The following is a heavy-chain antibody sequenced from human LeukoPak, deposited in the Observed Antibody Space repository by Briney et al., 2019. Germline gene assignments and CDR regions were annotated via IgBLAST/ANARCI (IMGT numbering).Heavy chain of an antibody. CDR3: ARHFKHVRSGTQHWFDP. V-gene: IGHV4-4*09. CDR2: IYSSGST. D-gene: IGHD1-14*01. Sequence: SETLSLTCTVPGGSITSYYWSWIRQPPGKGLEWIGFIYSSGSTNYNPSLRSRLTISVDTSKNHFSLRLSSVTAADTAVYYCARHFKHVRSGTQHWFDPWGQGTLVTVSS. CDR1: GGSITSYY. J-gene: IGHJ5*02.